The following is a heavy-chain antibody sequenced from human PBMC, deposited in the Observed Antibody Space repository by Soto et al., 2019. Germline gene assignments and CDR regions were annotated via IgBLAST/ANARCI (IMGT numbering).Heavy chain of an antibody. Sequence: QVQLVESGGGVVQPGRSLRLSCAASGFTFSSYAMHWVRQAPGKGLEWVAVISYDGSNKYYADSVKGRFTISRDNSKNTLYLQMNSLRAEDTAVYYCARPLWRDDYNWGYFDHSGRGTLVTVSS. CDR3: ARPLWRDDYNWGYFDH. CDR1: GFTFSSYA. D-gene: IGHD4-4*01. J-gene: IGHJ2*01. V-gene: IGHV3-30-3*01. CDR2: ISYDGSNK.